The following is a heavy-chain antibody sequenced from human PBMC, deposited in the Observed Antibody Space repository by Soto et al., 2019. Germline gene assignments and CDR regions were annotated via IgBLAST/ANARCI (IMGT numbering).Heavy chain of an antibody. CDR1: GFTFSSYG. Sequence: GGSLRLSCAASGFTFSSYGMHWVRQAPGKGLEWVAVISYDGSNKYYADSVKGRFTISRDNSKNTLYLQWNSLRAEDTAVYYCAKDPLYYDFWSGYYTGPVGYFDYWGQGTLVTVSS. V-gene: IGHV3-30*18. J-gene: IGHJ4*02. CDR3: AKDPLYYDFWSGYYTGPVGYFDY. D-gene: IGHD3-3*01. CDR2: ISYDGSNK.